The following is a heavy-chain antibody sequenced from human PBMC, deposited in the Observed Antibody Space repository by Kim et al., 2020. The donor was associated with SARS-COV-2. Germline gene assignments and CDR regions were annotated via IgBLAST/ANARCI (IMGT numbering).Heavy chain of an antibody. D-gene: IGHD3-10*01. J-gene: IGHJ6*02. Sequence: ASVKVSCKASGYTFTSYYMHWVRQAPGQGLEWMGIINPSGGSTSYAQKFQGRVTMTRDTSTSTVYMELSSLRSEDTAVYYCASSLGIGGSSYLSGYGMDVWGQGTTVTVSS. CDR2: INPSGGST. CDR3: ASSLGIGGSSYLSGYGMDV. V-gene: IGHV1-46*01. CDR1: GYTFTSYY.